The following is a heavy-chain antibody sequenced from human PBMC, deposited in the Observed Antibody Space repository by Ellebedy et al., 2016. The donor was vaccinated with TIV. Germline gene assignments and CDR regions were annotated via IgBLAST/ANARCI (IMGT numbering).Heavy chain of an antibody. Sequence: GESLKISCAASGFTFSSYGMHWVRQAPGKGLEWVAVISYDGSNKYYADSVKGRFTISRDNYKNTLYLQMNSLRAEYTTVYYCARDLVDYTLDYWGQGTLVTVSS. D-gene: IGHD4-11*01. J-gene: IGHJ4*02. CDR1: GFTFSSYG. V-gene: IGHV3-30*03. CDR3: ARDLVDYTLDY. CDR2: ISYDGSNK.